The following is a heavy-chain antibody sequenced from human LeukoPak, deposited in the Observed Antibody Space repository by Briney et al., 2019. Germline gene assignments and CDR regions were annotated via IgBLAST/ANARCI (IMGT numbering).Heavy chain of an antibody. V-gene: IGHV1-46*01. CDR3: ARDLFGGNADFDY. CDR2: INPSGGST. CDR1: GYTFTGYY. J-gene: IGHJ4*02. Sequence: ASVKVSCKASGYTFTGYYMHWVRQAPGQGLEWMGIINPSGGSTSYAQKFQGRVTMTRDMSTSTVYMELSSLRSEDTAVYYCARDLFGGNADFDYWGQGTLVTVSS. D-gene: IGHD4-23*01.